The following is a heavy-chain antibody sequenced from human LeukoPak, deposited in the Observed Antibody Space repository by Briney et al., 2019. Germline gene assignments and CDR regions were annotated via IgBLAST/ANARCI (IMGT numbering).Heavy chain of an antibody. V-gene: IGHV1-2*02. CDR2: IHPNSGGT. CDR3: ARSSSSWYNAFDI. CDR1: GYTFTGYY. D-gene: IGHD6-13*01. Sequence: ASVKVSCKASGYTFTGYYIHWVRQAPGQGLEWMGWIHPNSGGTYFAQKFQGRVTMTRDTSINTAYLEMRSDDTALYYCARSSSSWYNAFDIRGQGTMVTVSS. J-gene: IGHJ3*02.